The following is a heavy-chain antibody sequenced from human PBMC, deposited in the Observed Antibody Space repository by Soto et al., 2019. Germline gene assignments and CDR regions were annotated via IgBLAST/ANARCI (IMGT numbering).Heavy chain of an antibody. CDR3: ARRRSNSNWYRNAPDY. V-gene: IGHV4-34*01. CDR1: GGSFSGYY. CDR2: INHSGST. Sequence: QVQLQQWGAGLLKPSETLSLTCAVYGGSFSGYYWSWIRQPPGKGLEWIGEINHSGSTNDNPSLKIRVTRSVDTSKTPFSLKVSSVTAADTAVYYCARRRSNSNWYRNAPDYWGQGTLVSVSS. J-gene: IGHJ4*02. D-gene: IGHD4-4*01.